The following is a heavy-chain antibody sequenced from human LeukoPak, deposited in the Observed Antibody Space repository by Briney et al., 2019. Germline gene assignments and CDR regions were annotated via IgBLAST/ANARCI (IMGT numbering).Heavy chain of an antibody. CDR3: AKDRLPDGFYSIDN. D-gene: IGHD3-3*01. Sequence: GGSLRLSCTASGFTFSTYAMNWVRQAPGKGLEWVSVIFGNGDGTNYADSVKGRFTISRDNSKNTLYLQMNSLRAEDTAVYYCAKDRLPDGFYSIDNWGQGALVTVSS. J-gene: IGHJ4*02. V-gene: IGHV3-23*01. CDR1: GFTFSTYA. CDR2: IFGNGDGT.